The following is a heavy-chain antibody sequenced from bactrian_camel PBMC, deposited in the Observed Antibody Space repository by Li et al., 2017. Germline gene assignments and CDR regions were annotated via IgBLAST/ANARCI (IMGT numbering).Heavy chain of an antibody. Sequence: QLVESGGGLVQPGGSLRLSCAASGFAFAENDMIWVRQGPGKGLEWVSAINTDGSITYYADSVKGRFTISRDNAKNTVYLQIDSLKFEDTALYYCATTGFDFWGQGTQVTVS. CDR1: GFAFAEND. J-gene: IGHJ6*01. CDR2: INTDGSIT. CDR3: ATTGFDF. D-gene: IGHD5*01. V-gene: IGHV3S40*01.